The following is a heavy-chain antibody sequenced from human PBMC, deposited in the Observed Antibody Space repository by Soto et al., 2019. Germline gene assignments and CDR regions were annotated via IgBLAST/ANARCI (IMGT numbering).Heavy chain of an antibody. CDR3: ARDKPGIVGADDYYYYALDV. D-gene: IGHD1-26*01. J-gene: IGHJ6*02. CDR2: ISAYNDNT. V-gene: IGHV1-18*01. CDR1: GYTFTSYG. Sequence: QVQLVQSGAEVKKPGASVKVSCKASGYTFTSYGISWVRQAPGQGLEWMGWISAYNDNTNYAQKLQGRVTMTTDTSTSTAYMELRSLRSDDTAVYYCARDKPGIVGADDYYYYALDVWGQGTTVTVSS.